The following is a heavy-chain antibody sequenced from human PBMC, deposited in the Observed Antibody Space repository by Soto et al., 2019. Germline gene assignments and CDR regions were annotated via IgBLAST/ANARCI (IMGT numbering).Heavy chain of an antibody. CDR1: GLTFSDRY. Sequence: EVQLVESGGGLVQPGGSLRLSCAASGLTFSDRYMDWVRQAPGKGLEWVGRIRKKTNSDTTEYAASVKGRFIISSDDSTNSLYLQMSSLKTEDTAVYYCTTVTTVDYYFDYWGQGTLVTVSS. J-gene: IGHJ4*02. CDR3: TTVTTVDYYFDY. CDR2: IRKKTNSDTT. V-gene: IGHV3-72*01. D-gene: IGHD4-17*01.